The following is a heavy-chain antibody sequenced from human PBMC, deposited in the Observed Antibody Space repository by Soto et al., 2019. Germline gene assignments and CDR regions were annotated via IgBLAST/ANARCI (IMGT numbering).Heavy chain of an antibody. V-gene: IGHV3-23*01. CDR1: GFNCSSHA. CDR2: ISGSGGST. J-gene: IGHJ4*02. Sequence: WRSLRVSCAASGFNCSSHAMRWVRQAPGKGLEWVSAISGSGGSTYYADSVKGRFTISRDNSKNTLYLQMNSLRAEDTAVYYCAKDKRAVAPDYWGQGTLVTVSS. D-gene: IGHD6-19*01. CDR3: AKDKRAVAPDY.